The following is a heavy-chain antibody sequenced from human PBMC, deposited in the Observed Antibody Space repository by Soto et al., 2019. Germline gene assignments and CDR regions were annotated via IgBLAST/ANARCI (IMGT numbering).Heavy chain of an antibody. J-gene: IGHJ4*02. CDR1: GYTLNTYG. V-gene: IGHV1-18*01. CDR3: AGGTYFDY. Sequence: QVQLVQSGAEVKKPGASVKVSCKASGYTLNTYGITWVRQAPGQGLEWMGWISANNDHTNYPQKLQGRVTMTTDTSTRTAYRGLRRLPSGDAAGYCCAGGTYFDYGGQGTLVTVSS. CDR2: ISANNDHT.